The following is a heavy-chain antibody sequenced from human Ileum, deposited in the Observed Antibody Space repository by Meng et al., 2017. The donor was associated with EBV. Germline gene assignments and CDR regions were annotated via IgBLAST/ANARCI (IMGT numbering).Heavy chain of an antibody. D-gene: IGHD1-26*01. CDR2: IYYSGTT. V-gene: IGHV4-28*01. J-gene: IGHJ4*02. CDR1: GYSISTTNW. Sequence: QVQLQKSGPGLVKPSDTLSLTCHVSGYSISTTNWWGWIRQPPGKGLEWIGHIYYSGTTYNNPSLKSRVTMSIDPSKNQFSLKLSSVTAVDTAVYYCARNSESGSYIDYWGLGTLVTVFS. CDR3: ARNSESGSYIDY.